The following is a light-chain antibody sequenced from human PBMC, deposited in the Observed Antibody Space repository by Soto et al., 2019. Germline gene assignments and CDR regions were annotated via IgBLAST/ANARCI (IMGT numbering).Light chain of an antibody. CDR2: AVI. CDR1: SSDVGGYNY. CDR3: SSYAGSNNLV. J-gene: IGLJ2*01. V-gene: IGLV2-8*01. Sequence: QSALTQPPSASGSPGQSVTISCTGTSSDVGGYNYVSWYQHHPGKAPKLMIYAVIRRPSGVPDRFSGSKSGNTSSLTVSGPQAEDEADYFCSSYAGSNNLVFGGGTKLTVL.